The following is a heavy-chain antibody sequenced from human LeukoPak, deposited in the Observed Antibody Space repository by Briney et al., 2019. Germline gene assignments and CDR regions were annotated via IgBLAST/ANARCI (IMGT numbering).Heavy chain of an antibody. CDR3: AGVPSDYYFGMDV. CDR2: GYYSGST. J-gene: IGHJ6*02. D-gene: IGHD2-2*01. CDR1: GGSISSYY. V-gene: IGHV4-59*08. Sequence: PSETLSLTCTVSGGSISSYYWSWIRQPPGKGLEWFGYGYYSGSTNYNPSLKSRVTISVDTSKNQFSLKLTSVSAADTAVYYCAGVPSDYYFGMDVWGQGTTVTASS.